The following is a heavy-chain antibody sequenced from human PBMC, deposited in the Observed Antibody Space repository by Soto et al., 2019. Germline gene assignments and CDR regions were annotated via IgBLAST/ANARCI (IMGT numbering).Heavy chain of an antibody. CDR2: ISGSGGST. D-gene: IGHD3-10*01. V-gene: IGHV3-23*01. Sequence: GGSLRLSCAASGFTFSSYAMTWVRQAPGKGLEWVSAISGSGGSTFYAASVKGRFTISRDNSKNMLYLQMNSLRAEDTAVYYCAKVRLSDYYYYYGMDVWGQGTMVTVSS. J-gene: IGHJ6*02. CDR1: GFTFSSYA. CDR3: AKVRLSDYYYYYGMDV.